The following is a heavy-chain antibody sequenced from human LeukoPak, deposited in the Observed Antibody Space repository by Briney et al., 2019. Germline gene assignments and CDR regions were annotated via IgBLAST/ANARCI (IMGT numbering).Heavy chain of an antibody. Sequence: SETLSLTCTVSGGSISSYYWSWIRQPAGKGLEWIGRIYTSGGTNYNPSLKSRVTMSVDTSKNQFSLKLSSVTAADTAVYYCARDRYGSGSYYSDYWGQGTLVTVSS. J-gene: IGHJ4*02. V-gene: IGHV4-4*07. D-gene: IGHD3-10*01. CDR1: GGSISSYY. CDR3: ARDRYGSGSYYSDY. CDR2: IYTSGGT.